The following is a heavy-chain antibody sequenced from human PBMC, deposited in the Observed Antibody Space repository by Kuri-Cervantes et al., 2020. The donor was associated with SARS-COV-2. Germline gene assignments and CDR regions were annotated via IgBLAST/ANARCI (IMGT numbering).Heavy chain of an antibody. J-gene: IGHJ3*02. D-gene: IGHD3-10*01. CDR3: ARGPWYYYGSGTPEHAFDI. CDR1: GFTFSSYW. V-gene: IGHV3-7*04. CDR2: IKQDGSEK. Sequence: LSLTCAASGFTFSSYWMSWVRQAPGKGLEWVANIKQDGSEKYYVDSVKGRFTISRDNAKNSLYLQMNSLRAEDTAVYYCARGPWYYYGSGTPEHAFDIWGQGTMVTVSS.